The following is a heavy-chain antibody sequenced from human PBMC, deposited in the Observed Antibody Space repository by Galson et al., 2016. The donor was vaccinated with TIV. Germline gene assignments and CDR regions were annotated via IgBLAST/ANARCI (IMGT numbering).Heavy chain of an antibody. CDR1: GFTFTTYA. D-gene: IGHD1-1*01. V-gene: IGHV3-74*01. J-gene: IGHJ6*02. CDR2: IDSEGDNT. CDR3: ARGALDTDRQYYYYYGLDV. Sequence: SLRLSCAASGFTFTTYAMKWVRQAPGKGLVWVSRIDSEGDNTRYADSVTGRFTISRDNAKNTLYLQMSSLGADDTAVYYCARGALDTDRQYYYYYGLDVWGQGTAVTVSS.